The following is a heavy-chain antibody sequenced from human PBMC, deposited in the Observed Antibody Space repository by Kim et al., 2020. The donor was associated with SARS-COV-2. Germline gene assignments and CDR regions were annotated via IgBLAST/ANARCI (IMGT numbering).Heavy chain of an antibody. V-gene: IGHV4-59*02. CDR1: GGPVTNHY. J-gene: IGHJ4*02. CDR2: IYDNANT. Sequence: SETLSLTCTFSGGPVTNHYWNWIRQPPGQGLEWIGYIYDNANTNYNPSLKSRVTMSIDTSKKQLSLKLSSVTAADTAVYYCTRGGNHYYWAGYIDYWSQGLLVNVSS. CDR3: TRGGNHYYWAGYIDY. D-gene: IGHD3-10*01.